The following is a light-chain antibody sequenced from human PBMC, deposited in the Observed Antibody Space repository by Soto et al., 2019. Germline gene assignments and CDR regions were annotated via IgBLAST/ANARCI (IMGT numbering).Light chain of an antibody. J-gene: IGLJ1*01. CDR2: DVI. V-gene: IGLV2-11*01. CDR3: SSYTTSSTRV. Sequence: QSALTQPRSVSGSPGQSVTISCTGTSSDVGTYTYVSWYQQHPGKAPKLIIYDVIKRPSGVPDRFSGSKSGNTASLTISGLQAEDEADYYCSSYTTSSTRVFGTGTKVTVL. CDR1: SSDVGTYTY.